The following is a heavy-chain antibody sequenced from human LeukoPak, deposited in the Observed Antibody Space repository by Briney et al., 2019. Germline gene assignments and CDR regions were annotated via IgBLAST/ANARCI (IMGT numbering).Heavy chain of an antibody. CDR1: GFTFSSYA. D-gene: IGHD2-2*01. J-gene: IGHJ4*02. Sequence: PGGSLRLSCAASGFTFSSYAMSWVRQAPGKGLEWVSAISGGGGSTYYADSVKGRFTISRDNSKNTLYLQMNSLRAEDTAVYYCAKDVPDIVVVPAAYFDYWGQGTLVTVSS. CDR3: AKDVPDIVVVPAAYFDY. V-gene: IGHV3-23*01. CDR2: ISGGGGST.